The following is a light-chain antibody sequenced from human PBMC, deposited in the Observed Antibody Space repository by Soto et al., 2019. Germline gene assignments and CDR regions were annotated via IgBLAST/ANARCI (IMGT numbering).Light chain of an antibody. CDR1: QGISSY. Sequence: DIQLTQSPSFLSASVGDRVTITCRASQGISSYLAWYQQKPGKAPKLLIYAASTLQSGVPSRFSGSGSGTDFTLTISSLQPEDFATYYCQRLNTYWLTFGGGTKVEIK. CDR3: QRLNTYWLT. V-gene: IGKV1-9*01. CDR2: AAS. J-gene: IGKJ4*01.